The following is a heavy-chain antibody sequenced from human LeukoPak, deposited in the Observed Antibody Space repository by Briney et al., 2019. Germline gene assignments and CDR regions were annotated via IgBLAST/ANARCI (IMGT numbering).Heavy chain of an antibody. V-gene: IGHV1-18*01. J-gene: IGHJ3*02. CDR3: ARDYDYVWGSPGSAFDI. CDR1: GYTFTSYG. D-gene: IGHD3-16*01. CDR2: ISAYNGNT. Sequence: ASVKVSCKASGYTFTSYGNSWVRQAPGQGLEWMGWISAYNGNTNYAQKLQGRVTMTTDTSTSTAYMELRSLRSDDTAVYYCARDYDYVWGSPGSAFDIWGQGTMVTVSS.